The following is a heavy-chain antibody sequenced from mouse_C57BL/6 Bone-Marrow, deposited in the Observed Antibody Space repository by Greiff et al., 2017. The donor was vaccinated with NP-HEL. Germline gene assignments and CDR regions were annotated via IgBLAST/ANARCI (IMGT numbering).Heavy chain of an antibody. CDR3: ARLNWALDY. CDR1: GFTFSSYG. D-gene: IGHD4-1*01. J-gene: IGHJ2*01. Sequence: DVHLVESGGDLVKPGGSLKLSCAASGFTFSSYGMSWVRQTPDKRLEWVATISSGGSYTYYPDSVKGRFTISRDNAKNTLYLQMSSLKSEDTAMYYCARLNWALDYWGQGTTLTVSS. CDR2: ISSGGSYT. V-gene: IGHV5-6*01.